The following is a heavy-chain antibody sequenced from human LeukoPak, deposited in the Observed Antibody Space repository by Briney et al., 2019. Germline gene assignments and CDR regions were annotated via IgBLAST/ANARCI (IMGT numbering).Heavy chain of an antibody. CDR2: ISGSGGST. CDR1: GFTFSSYA. V-gene: IGHV3-23*01. D-gene: IGHD5-18*01. J-gene: IGHJ5*02. Sequence: GGSLRLSCAASGFTFSSYAMSWVRQAPGKGLEWVSSISGSGGSTYYADSVKGRFTISRDNSKNTLYLQMNSLRAEDTAVYYCARGRGYSQSNWVDPWGQGTMVTVS. CDR3: ARGRGYSQSNWVDP.